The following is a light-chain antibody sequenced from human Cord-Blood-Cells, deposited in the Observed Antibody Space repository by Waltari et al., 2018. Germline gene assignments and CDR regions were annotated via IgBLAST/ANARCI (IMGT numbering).Light chain of an antibody. CDR3: QQYDNLPYS. Sequence: PSSLSASVGDRVTITCQASQDISNYLNWYQQKPGKAPKLLIYDASNLETGVPSRFSGSGSGTDFTFTISSLQPEDIATYYCQQYDNLPYSFGQGTKLEIK. J-gene: IGKJ2*03. CDR1: QDISNY. CDR2: DAS. V-gene: IGKV1-33*01.